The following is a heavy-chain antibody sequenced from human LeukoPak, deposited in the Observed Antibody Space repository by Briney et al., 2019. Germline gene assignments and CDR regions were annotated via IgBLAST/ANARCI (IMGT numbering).Heavy chain of an antibody. V-gene: IGHV3-30*18. J-gene: IGHJ5*02. D-gene: IGHD3-10*01. CDR2: ISYDGSNK. CDR1: GFTFSSYG. CDR3: AKDHGSGSYYCLGCRGFDP. Sequence: GGSLRLSCAASGFTFSSYGMHWVRPAPGKGLEWVAVISYDGSNKYYADSVKGRFTISRDNSKNTLYLQMNSLRAEDTAVYYCAKDHGSGSYYCLGCRGFDPWGQGTLVTVSS.